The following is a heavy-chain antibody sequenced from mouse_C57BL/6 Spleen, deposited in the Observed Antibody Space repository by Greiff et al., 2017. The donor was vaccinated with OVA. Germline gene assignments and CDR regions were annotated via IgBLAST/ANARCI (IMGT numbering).Heavy chain of an antibody. D-gene: IGHD5-1*01. J-gene: IGHJ3*01. CDR1: GSTFTDYY. CDR2: INPNNGGT. Sequence: VQLQQSGPELVKPGASVKISCKASGSTFTDYYMNWVKQSHGKSLEWIGDINPNNGGTSYNQKFKGKATLTVDKSSSTAYMELRSLTSEDSAVYYCARRRDLVPFAYWGQGTLVTVSA. V-gene: IGHV1-26*01. CDR3: ARRRDLVPFAY.